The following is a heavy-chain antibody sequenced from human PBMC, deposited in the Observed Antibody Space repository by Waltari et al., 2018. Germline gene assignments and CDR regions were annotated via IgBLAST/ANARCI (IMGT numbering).Heavy chain of an antibody. CDR2: INHSGST. Sequence: QVQLQPWGAGLSKPSETLSLTCAVYGGSFRGYYWSWLRQPPGKGLEWIGEINHSGSTNYNPSLKSRVTISVDTSKNQFSLKLSSVTAADTAVYYCATSGSSSWYFWFDPWGQGTLVTVSS. CDR1: GGSFRGYY. V-gene: IGHV4-34*01. J-gene: IGHJ5*02. CDR3: ATSGSSSWYFWFDP. D-gene: IGHD6-13*01.